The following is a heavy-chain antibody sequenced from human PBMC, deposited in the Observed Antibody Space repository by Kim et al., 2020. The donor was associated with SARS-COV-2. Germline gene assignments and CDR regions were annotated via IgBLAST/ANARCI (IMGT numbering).Heavy chain of an antibody. CDR3: AKAAAGISTFDA. V-gene: IGHV3-23*01. D-gene: IGHD6-13*01. Sequence: GGSLRLSCAGSGFTFSSYAMSWVRQAQGKGLEWVSAISGSGTSRYYADSVRGLFTISRDNSKNTLYLQMNSLRAEDTAIYYCAKAAAGISTFDAWGQGTL. J-gene: IGHJ1*01. CDR1: GFTFSSYA. CDR2: ISGSGTSR.